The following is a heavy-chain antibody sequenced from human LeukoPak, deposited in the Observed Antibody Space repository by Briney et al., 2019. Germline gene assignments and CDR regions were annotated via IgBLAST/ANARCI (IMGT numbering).Heavy chain of an antibody. D-gene: IGHD3-10*01. J-gene: IGHJ4*02. CDR3: AKTRALGY. CDR2: ISYDGSNK. V-gene: IGHV3-30*18. Sequence: GGSLRLSCAASGFTVSSYGMHWVRQAPGKGLEWVAVISYDGSNKYYADSVKGRFTISRDNSKNTLYLQMNSLRAEDTAVYYCAKTRALGYWGQGTLVTVSS. CDR1: GFTVSSYG.